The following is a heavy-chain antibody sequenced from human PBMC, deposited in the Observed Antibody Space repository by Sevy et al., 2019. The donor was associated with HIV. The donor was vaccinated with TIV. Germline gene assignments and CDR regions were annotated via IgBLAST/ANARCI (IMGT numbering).Heavy chain of an antibody. Sequence: GGSLRLSCAVSGFTFSSYSMNWVRQAPGKGLEWVSSLSSSSNYIYYADSVKGRFTISRDNAKDSLFLQMNRLRAEDTAIYYCARGYCSGTSCSSGRAWVAFDIWGQGTMVTVSS. J-gene: IGHJ3*02. CDR2: LSSSSNYI. D-gene: IGHD2-15*01. V-gene: IGHV3-21*01. CDR3: ARGYCSGTSCSSGRAWVAFDI. CDR1: GFTFSSYS.